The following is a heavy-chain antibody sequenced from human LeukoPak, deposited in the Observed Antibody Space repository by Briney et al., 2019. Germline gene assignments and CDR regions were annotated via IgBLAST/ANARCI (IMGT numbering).Heavy chain of an antibody. CDR2: INPNSGGT. V-gene: IGHV1-2*02. CDR1: GYTFTGYY. CDR3: ARVPRRIAAAGIVVWFDP. Sequence: ASVKVSCKASGYTFTGYYMYWVRQAPGQGLEWIGWINPNSGGTNYAQKFQGRVTMTRDTSISTAYMELSRLRSDDTAVYYCARVPRRIAAAGIVVWFDPWGQGTLVTASS. D-gene: IGHD6-13*01. J-gene: IGHJ5*02.